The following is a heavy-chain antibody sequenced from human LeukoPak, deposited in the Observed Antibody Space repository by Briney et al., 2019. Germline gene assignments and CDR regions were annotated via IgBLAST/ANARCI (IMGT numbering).Heavy chain of an antibody. CDR1: GYTFTSYY. CDR3: AIIGTDGSDPDY. V-gene: IGHV1-46*01. J-gene: IGHJ4*02. Sequence: ASVKVSCKASGYTFTSYYMHWVRQAPGQGLEWMGIINPSGGSTSYAQKFQGRVTMTRDMSTSTVYMELSSLRSEDTAVYYCAIIGTDGSDPDYWSQGTLVTVSS. D-gene: IGHD1-26*01. CDR2: INPSGGST.